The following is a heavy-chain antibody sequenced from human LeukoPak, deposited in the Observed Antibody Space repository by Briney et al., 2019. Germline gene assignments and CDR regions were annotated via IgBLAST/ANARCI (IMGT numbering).Heavy chain of an antibody. V-gene: IGHV1-18*01. D-gene: IGHD3-10*01. Sequence: GASVKVSCKASGYTFISYGISWVRQAPGQGLEWMGWISAYNGNTNYAQKVQGRVTMTTDTSTSTAYMELRSLRSDDTAVYYCARERITMFRGYFDYRGQGTLVTVSS. J-gene: IGHJ4*02. CDR1: GYTFISYG. CDR3: ARERITMFRGYFDY. CDR2: ISAYNGNT.